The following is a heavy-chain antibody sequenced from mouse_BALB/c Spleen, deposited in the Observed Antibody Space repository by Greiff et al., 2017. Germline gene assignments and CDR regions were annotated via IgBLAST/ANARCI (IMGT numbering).Heavy chain of an antibody. J-gene: IGHJ3*01. CDR1: GYTFTSYT. D-gene: IGHD1-1*01. CDR3: ARGDYGSSSWFAY. CDR2: INPSSGYT. V-gene: IGHV1-4*02. Sequence: VQLVESAAELARPGASVKMSCKASGYTFTSYTMHWVKQRPGQGLEWIGYINPSSGYTEYNQKFKDKTTLTADKSSSTAYMQLSSLTSEDSAVYYCARGDYGSSSWFAYWGQGTLVTVSA.